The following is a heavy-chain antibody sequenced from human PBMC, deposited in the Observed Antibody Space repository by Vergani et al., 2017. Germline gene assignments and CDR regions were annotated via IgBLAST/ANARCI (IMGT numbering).Heavy chain of an antibody. V-gene: IGHV4-61*02. CDR2: IHTGGST. D-gene: IGHD2-15*01. CDR3: ARSRPYCTSGSCPAI. CDR1: GESIRSGSHY. J-gene: IGHJ4*02. Sequence: QVKLQESGPGLLKPSQTLSLTCTVSGESIRSGSHYWSWIRQPAGKGPEWIGHIHTGGSTDLNPSFKCRVSISVDTSKSQFSLKLNSVTVADTAVYYCARSRPYCTSGSCPAIWGQGTLVTVSS.